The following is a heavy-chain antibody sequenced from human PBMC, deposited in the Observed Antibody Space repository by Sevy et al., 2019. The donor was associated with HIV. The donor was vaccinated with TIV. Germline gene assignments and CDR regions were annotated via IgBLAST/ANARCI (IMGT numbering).Heavy chain of an antibody. CDR1: GFTFSDYD. D-gene: IGHD3-16*01. CDR3: AKNRPPGGSLFSRHGMDV. J-gene: IGHJ6*02. CDR2: ITYDGSYR. V-gene: IGHV3-30*18. Sequence: GGSLRLSCAASGFTFSDYDMHWVRQAPGKGLEWVAIITYDGSYRYYADSVRGRFSMSRDNSKNTMYLQLRGLSIEDTAVYYCAKNRPPGGSLFSRHGMDVWGRGTTVTVSS.